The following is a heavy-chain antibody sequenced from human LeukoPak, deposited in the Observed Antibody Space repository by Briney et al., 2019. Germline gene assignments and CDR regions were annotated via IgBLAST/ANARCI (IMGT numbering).Heavy chain of an antibody. CDR1: GFTFSNYA. CDR2: ITGNADDT. V-gene: IGHV3-23*01. CDR3: AKDFD. D-gene: IGHD3-3*01. Sequence: GGSLRLSCAASGFTFSNYAMSWLRQAPGKGLEWVSAITGNADDTYHTDSVMGRFTISRDNSKNTLYLQMNSLRAEDTAIYYCAKDFDWGQGTLVTVSS. J-gene: IGHJ4*02.